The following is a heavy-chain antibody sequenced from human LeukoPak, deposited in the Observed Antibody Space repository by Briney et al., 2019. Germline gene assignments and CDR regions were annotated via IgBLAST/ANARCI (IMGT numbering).Heavy chain of an antibody. Sequence: PGGSLRLSCAASGFTFSSYAMSWVRQAPGKGLEWVSAISAGSTYIDYADSLKGRFTISRDNARNSLYLQMNSLRAEDTALYYCARVGYSTSHRGAFDIWGQGTLVTVSS. CDR3: ARVGYSTSHRGAFDI. D-gene: IGHD6-6*01. CDR1: GFTFSSYA. J-gene: IGHJ3*02. CDR2: ISAGSTYI. V-gene: IGHV3-21*01.